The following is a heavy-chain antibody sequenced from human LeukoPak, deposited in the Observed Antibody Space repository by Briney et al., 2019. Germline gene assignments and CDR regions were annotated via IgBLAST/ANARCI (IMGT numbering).Heavy chain of an antibody. CDR3: ARVRGIVGATSYYYSYGMDV. V-gene: IGHV4-59*01. D-gene: IGHD1-26*01. J-gene: IGHJ6*02. CDR1: GGSISSYY. Sequence: SETLSLTCTVSGGSISSYYWSWIRQPPGKGLEWIGYIYYSGSTNYNPSLKSRVTISVDTSKTQFSLKLSSVTAADTAVYYCARVRGIVGATSYYYSYGMDVWGQGTTVTVSS. CDR2: IYYSGST.